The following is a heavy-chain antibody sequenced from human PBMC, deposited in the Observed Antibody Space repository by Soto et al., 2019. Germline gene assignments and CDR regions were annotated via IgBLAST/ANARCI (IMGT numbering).Heavy chain of an antibody. J-gene: IGHJ6*02. CDR1: GYTFTSYG. V-gene: IGHV1-18*01. D-gene: IGHD3-22*01. CDR2: ISAYDGYT. CDR3: ARGGFYDSSGARNYYYYGMNG. Sequence: QVQLVQSGAEVKKPGASVKVSCKASGYTFTSYGINWVRQAPGQGLEWLGWISAYDGYTNYAPILQGRVSITTDTSTKTAYRELRSLRSDDTAMYYCARGGFYDSSGARNYYYYGMNGWGQGTTVTVSS.